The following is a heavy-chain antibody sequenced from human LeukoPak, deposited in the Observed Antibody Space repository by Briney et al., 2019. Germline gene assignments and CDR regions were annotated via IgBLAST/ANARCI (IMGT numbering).Heavy chain of an antibody. Sequence: GGSLRLSCAASGFSFSSYWMHWVRQAPGKGLVWVSVINADGSSSTYGDSVKGRFTISRDNAKNTLYLQMDSLRAEDTAVYYCSRHAGYCSGNSCSDGFDFWGQGTMVTVSS. CDR3: SRHAGYCSGNSCSDGFDF. D-gene: IGHD2-15*01. CDR2: INADGSSS. J-gene: IGHJ3*01. CDR1: GFSFSSYW. V-gene: IGHV3-74*01.